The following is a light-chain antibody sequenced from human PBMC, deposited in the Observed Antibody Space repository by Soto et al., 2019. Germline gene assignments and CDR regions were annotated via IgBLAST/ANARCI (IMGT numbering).Light chain of an antibody. V-gene: IGLV2-14*03. CDR3: SSYTTSNTFYV. Sequence: VLTQPASVSGSPGQSITISCTGTSSDVGGYNYVSWYQQYPGKAPKLMIYDVSNRPSGVSNRFSGSKSGNTASLTISGLQAEDEADYYCSSYTTSNTFYVFGTGTKLTVL. J-gene: IGLJ1*01. CDR2: DVS. CDR1: SSDVGGYNY.